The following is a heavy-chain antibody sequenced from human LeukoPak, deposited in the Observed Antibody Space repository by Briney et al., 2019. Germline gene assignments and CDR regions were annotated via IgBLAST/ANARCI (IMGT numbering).Heavy chain of an antibody. CDR3: ARVGALRLGFSGLNY. CDR1: GGSISSSSYY. V-gene: IGHV4-39*07. D-gene: IGHD5-12*01. J-gene: IGHJ4*02. Sequence: PSETLSLTCTVSGGSISSSSYYWGWIRQPPGKGLEWIGSIYYSGSTYYNPSLKSRVTISVDTSKNQFSLKLSSVTAADTAVYYCARVGALRLGFSGLNYWGQGTLVTVSS. CDR2: IYYSGST.